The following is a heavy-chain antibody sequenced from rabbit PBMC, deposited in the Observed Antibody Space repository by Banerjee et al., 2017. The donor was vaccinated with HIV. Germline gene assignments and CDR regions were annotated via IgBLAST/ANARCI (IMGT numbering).Heavy chain of an antibody. CDR3: ARRSSAWGAADFSL. Sequence: QEQLEESGGDLVKPEGSLTLTCTASGFSLSSYAMSWVRQAPGKGLEWIGYIDPVFGSTYYTSWAKGRFTISKTSSTTVTLQMTSLTAADTATYFCARRSSAWGAADFSLWGPGTLVTVS. V-gene: IGHV1S45*01. J-gene: IGHJ4*01. CDR2: IDPVFGST. CDR1: GFSLSSYA. D-gene: IGHD4-1*01.